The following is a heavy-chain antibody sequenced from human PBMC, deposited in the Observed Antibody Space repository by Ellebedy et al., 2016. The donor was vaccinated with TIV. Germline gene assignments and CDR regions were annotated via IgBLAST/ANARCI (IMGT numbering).Heavy chain of an antibody. J-gene: IGHJ4*02. D-gene: IGHD2-2*01. CDR1: GGSFSGYY. CDR3: ARDTNVEGFDY. CDR2: INHSGST. Sequence: SETLSLXCAVYGGSFSGYYWSWIRQPPGKGLEWIGEINHSGSTNYNPSLKSRVTISVDTSKNQFSLKLSSVTAADTAVYYCARDTNVEGFDYWGQGTLVTVSS. V-gene: IGHV4-34*01.